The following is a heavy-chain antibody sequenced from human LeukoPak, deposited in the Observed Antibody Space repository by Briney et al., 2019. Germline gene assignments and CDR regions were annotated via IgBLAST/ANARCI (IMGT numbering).Heavy chain of an antibody. J-gene: IGHJ4*02. CDR3: ARAPRRPAPFDY. CDR1: GGSFSGYY. Sequence: SETLSLTCAVYGGSFSGYYWSWIRQPPGKGLEWIGEINHSGSTNYNPSLKSRVTISVDTSKNQFSPKLSSVTAADTAVYYCARAPRRPAPFDYCGQGSLVTVSS. V-gene: IGHV4-34*01. CDR2: INHSGST.